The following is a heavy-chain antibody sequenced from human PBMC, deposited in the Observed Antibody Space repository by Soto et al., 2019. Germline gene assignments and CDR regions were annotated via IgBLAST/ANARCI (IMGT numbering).Heavy chain of an antibody. CDR1: GFTFSSSE. Sequence: EVQLVESGGDLVQPGGSLRLSCAASGFTFSSSEMNWVRQAPGKGLEWVSYISSSGSTIYYADSVKGRFTISRDNARSSLYLQMSSLRAEDSAVYYCARGRIIPFWGQGTMVTVSS. CDR3: ARGRIIPF. J-gene: IGHJ3*01. V-gene: IGHV3-48*03. D-gene: IGHD3-16*01. CDR2: ISSSGSTI.